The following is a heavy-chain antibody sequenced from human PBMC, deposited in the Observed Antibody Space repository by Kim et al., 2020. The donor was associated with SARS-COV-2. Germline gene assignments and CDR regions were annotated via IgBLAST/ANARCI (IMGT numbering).Heavy chain of an antibody. J-gene: IGHJ4*02. CDR2: ISYDGSNK. V-gene: IGHV3-30*18. D-gene: IGHD6-13*01. CDR1: GFTFSSYG. Sequence: GGSLRLSCGASGFTFSSYGIHWVRQAPGKGLEWVAFISYDGSNKYYADSVKGRFTISRDNSKNTLSLQMNSLRAEDTAVYYCAKGRAAEAGTPEFDYWSQGTLVTVSS. CDR3: AKGRAAEAGTPEFDY.